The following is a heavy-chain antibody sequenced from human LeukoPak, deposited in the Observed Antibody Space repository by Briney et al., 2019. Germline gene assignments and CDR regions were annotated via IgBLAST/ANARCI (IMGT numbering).Heavy chain of an antibody. CDR3: ATKWLLSYSPDV. Sequence: TGGSLRLSCAASGDTFRSSAMSWVCQAPGKGLEWVSRISAGGASTYYADSVKGRFTISRDNSKDTLYLQMSSLRAEDTAVYYFATKWLLSYSPDVWGKGTTVTVSS. D-gene: IGHD3-22*01. CDR2: ISAGGAST. V-gene: IGHV3-23*01. J-gene: IGHJ6*04. CDR1: GDTFRSSA.